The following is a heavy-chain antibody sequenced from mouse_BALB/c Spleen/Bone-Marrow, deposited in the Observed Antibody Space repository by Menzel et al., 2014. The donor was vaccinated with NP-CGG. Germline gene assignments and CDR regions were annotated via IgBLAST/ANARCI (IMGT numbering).Heavy chain of an antibody. CDR2: ISTYYGDA. Sequence: AQLQQSGAELVRPGVSVKISCKGSGYTFTDYAMHWVKQSHAKSLEWIGVISTYYGDASYNQKFKGKATMTVDKSSSTAYMELARLTSEDSAIYYCAREGGNFPWFAYWGQGTLVTVSA. CDR3: AREGGNFPWFAY. CDR1: GYTFTDYA. J-gene: IGHJ3*01. D-gene: IGHD2-1*01. V-gene: IGHV1S137*01.